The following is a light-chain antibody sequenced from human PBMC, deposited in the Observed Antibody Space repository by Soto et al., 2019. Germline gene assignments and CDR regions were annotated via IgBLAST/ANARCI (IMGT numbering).Light chain of an antibody. CDR3: QQRINWLT. CDR1: QSVGIH. CDR2: DAS. J-gene: IGKJ4*01. V-gene: IGKV3-11*01. Sequence: EIVLTQSPATLSLSPGERATLSCRASQSVGIHLAWYQQKPGQAPRLLIYDASNRATGIPARFSGSGSGTDFTLTISRLEPEDFAVYYCQQRINWLTFGGGTKVEIK.